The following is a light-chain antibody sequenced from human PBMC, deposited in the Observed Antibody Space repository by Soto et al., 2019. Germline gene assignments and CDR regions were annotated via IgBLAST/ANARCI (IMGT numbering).Light chain of an antibody. CDR3: SSYTTSNTWL. CDR2: EVS. V-gene: IGLV2-14*01. J-gene: IGLJ3*02. Sequence: QSALTQPASVSGSPGQSITISCTATTSDVGGFDSVSWYQQHPGTAPRVIIYEVSNRPSGVSYRFSGSKSANTASLTISGLQADDEADYYCSSYTTSNTWLFGGGTKLNVL. CDR1: TSDVGGFDS.